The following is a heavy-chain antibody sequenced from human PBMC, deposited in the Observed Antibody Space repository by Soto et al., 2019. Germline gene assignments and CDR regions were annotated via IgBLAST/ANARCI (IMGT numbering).Heavy chain of an antibody. CDR2: INHSGST. CDR3: ARGSRVVAATYYMEV. V-gene: IGHV4-34*01. D-gene: IGHD2-15*01. J-gene: IGHJ6*03. CDR1: GGSFSGYY. Sequence: PSETLSLTCAVYGGSFSGYYWSWIRQPPGKGLEWIGEINHSGSTNYNPSLKSRVTISVDTSKNQFSLKLSSVTAADTAVYYCARGSRVVAATYYMEVWGKGTTVTVSS.